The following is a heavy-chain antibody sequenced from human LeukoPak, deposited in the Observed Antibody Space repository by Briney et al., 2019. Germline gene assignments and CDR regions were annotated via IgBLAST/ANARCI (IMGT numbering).Heavy chain of an antibody. Sequence: GGSLRLSCTASGLTFSTSGFNWVRQAPGQGLEWVAPIGPPGSDRYHADSMKGRFTSSRDNANNFLYLQMNSLRAESTAVDYSATETNGRHYDYWGQGTLLTVSS. CDR1: GLTFSTSG. CDR2: IGPPGSDR. J-gene: IGHJ4*02. D-gene: IGHD1-14*01. V-gene: IGHV3-21*01. CDR3: ATETNGRHYDY.